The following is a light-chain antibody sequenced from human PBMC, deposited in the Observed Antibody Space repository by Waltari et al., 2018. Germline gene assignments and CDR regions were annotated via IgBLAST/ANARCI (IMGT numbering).Light chain of an antibody. CDR3: QTGGHGTWV. J-gene: IGLJ3*02. CDR2: VNSDGSH. CDR1: SGHSSNV. V-gene: IGLV4-69*01. Sequence: QLVLTQSPSASASLGASVTLTCTLSSGHSSNVIACLQQQPEKGPRYLMKVNSDGSHSKGDEIPDRFSGSSSGAERYLTISSLQSEDEADYYCQTGGHGTWVFGGGTKLTVL.